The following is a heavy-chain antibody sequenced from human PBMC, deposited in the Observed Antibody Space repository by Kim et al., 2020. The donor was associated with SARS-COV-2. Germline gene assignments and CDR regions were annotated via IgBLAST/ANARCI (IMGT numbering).Heavy chain of an antibody. CDR2: ISSSSSYI. V-gene: IGHV3-21*01. D-gene: IGHD2-8*02. Sequence: GGSLRLSCAASGFTFSSYSMNWVRQAPGKGLEWVSSISSSSSYIYYADSVKGRFTISRDNAKNSLYLQMNSLRAEDTAVYYCARLMQYCTGGVCYHWFDPWGQGTLVTVSS. J-gene: IGHJ5*02. CDR3: ARLMQYCTGGVCYHWFDP. CDR1: GFTFSSYS.